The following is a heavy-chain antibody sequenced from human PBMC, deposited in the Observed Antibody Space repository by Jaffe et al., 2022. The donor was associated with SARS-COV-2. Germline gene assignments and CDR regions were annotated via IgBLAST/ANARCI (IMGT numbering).Heavy chain of an antibody. CDR2: IKPDGSEK. D-gene: IGHD6-19*01. Sequence: VQLVESGGGLVQPGGSLRLSCAASGFTFSAYWMTWVRQAPGKGLEWVANIKPDGSEKYYVDSVKGRFTISRDNAENSLSLQMNSLRAEDTAVYYCAKGQWLDDHCGRGTLVTVSS. V-gene: IGHV3-7*01. CDR3: AKGQWLDDH. CDR1: GFTFSAYW. J-gene: IGHJ5*02.